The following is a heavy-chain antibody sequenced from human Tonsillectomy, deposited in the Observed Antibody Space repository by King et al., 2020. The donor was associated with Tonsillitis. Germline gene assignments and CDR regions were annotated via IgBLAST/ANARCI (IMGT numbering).Heavy chain of an antibody. V-gene: IGHV3-33*05. D-gene: IGHD6-19*01. CDR3: ARDTFAAVAPEYFQH. J-gene: IGHJ1*01. Sequence: QLVQSGGGVVQPGRSLRLSCAASGFTFSSYGMHWVRQASGKGLEWVAVISYDGSNKYYADSVKGRFTISRDNSKNTLYLQMNSLRAEDTAVYYCARDTFAAVAPEYFQHWGQGTLVTVSS. CDR1: GFTFSSYG. CDR2: ISYDGSNK.